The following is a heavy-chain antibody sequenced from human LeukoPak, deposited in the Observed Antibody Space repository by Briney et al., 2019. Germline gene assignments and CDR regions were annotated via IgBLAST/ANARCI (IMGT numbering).Heavy chain of an antibody. Sequence: GESLKISCKGSGYSFTSYWIGWVRQMPGKGLEWMGIIYPGDSDARYSPSFQGQVTISADKSISTAYLQWSSLKASDTAMYYCARAKYDFWSGYIEDWFDPWGQGTLVTVSS. CDR1: GYSFTSYW. CDR2: IYPGDSDA. D-gene: IGHD3-3*01. V-gene: IGHV5-51*01. CDR3: ARAKYDFWSGYIEDWFDP. J-gene: IGHJ5*02.